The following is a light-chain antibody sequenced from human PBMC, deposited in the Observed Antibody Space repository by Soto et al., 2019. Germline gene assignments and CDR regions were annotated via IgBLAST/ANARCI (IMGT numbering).Light chain of an antibody. CDR3: QQRSNWPPEIS. CDR1: QSVTNY. J-gene: IGKJ5*01. Sequence: ETVLTQSPATLSLSPGERASLSCRASQSVTNYLAWYQQKPGQAPRLVIYGASKRATGIPARFSASGSGTDFTLTISSLEPEDFAIYFCQQRSNWPPEISFGQGTRLEIK. CDR2: GAS. V-gene: IGKV3-11*01.